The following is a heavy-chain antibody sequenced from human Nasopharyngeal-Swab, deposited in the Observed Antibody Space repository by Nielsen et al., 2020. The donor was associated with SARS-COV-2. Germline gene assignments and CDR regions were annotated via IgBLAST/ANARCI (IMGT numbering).Heavy chain of an antibody. CDR2: IKQDGSEK. CDR1: GFTFSSYW. J-gene: IGHJ6*03. CDR3: ARGDIVVVPAAILYYYYYMDV. Sequence: GGSLRLSCAVSGFTFSSYWMSWVRQAPGKGLEWVANIKQDGSEKYYVDSVKGRFTISRDNAKNSLYLQMNSLRAEDTAVYYCARGDIVVVPAAILYYYYYMDVWGKGTTVTVSS. D-gene: IGHD2-2*02. V-gene: IGHV3-7*01.